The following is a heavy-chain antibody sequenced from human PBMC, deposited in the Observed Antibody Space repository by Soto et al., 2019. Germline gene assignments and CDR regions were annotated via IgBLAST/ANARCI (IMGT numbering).Heavy chain of an antibody. CDR1: GSTFATLY. V-gene: IGHV1-46*03. Sequence: QVQLVQSGAEVKEPGASVKVSCKASGSTFATLYIHWVRQAPGQGLEWMAVMNPSGDVTTYAQNCIGEIPTYERNLHGRVNMPRDKSTTIANMELSSLRSEDTAVYYCAVMPSAPNFDILTGYLAWGQGTLVTVSS. CDR3: AVMPSAPNFDILTGYLA. J-gene: IGHJ4*02. CDR2: MNPSGDVT. D-gene: IGHD3-9*01.